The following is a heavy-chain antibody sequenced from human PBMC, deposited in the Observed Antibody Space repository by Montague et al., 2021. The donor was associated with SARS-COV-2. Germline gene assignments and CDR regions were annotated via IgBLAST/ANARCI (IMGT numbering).Heavy chain of an antibody. V-gene: IGHV2-5*02. D-gene: IGHD1-26*01. CDR3: ARRPRWELLQGEYFQH. J-gene: IGHJ1*01. Sequence: PALVKPTQTLTPTCTFSGFSLSTSGVGVGWIRQPPGKALEWLALIYWDDDKRYSPSLKSRLTITKDTSKNQVVLTMTNMDPVDTATYYCARRPRWELLQGEYFQHWGQGTLVTVSS. CDR1: GFSLSTSGVG. CDR2: IYWDDDK.